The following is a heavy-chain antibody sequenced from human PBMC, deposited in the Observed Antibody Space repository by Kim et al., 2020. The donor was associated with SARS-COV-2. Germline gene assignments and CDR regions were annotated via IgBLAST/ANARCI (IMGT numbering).Heavy chain of an antibody. J-gene: IGHJ4*02. D-gene: IGHD6-13*01. Sequence: TCYNPPPKHRITIAVDTSKNQFSLKLSSVTAAETAVYYCARHLEQQLVPNWGQGTLVTVSS. CDR2: T. CDR3: ARHLEQQLVPN. V-gene: IGHV4-39*01.